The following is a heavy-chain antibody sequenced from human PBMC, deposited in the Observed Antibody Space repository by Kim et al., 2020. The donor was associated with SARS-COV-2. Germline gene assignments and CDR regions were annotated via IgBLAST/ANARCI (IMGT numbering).Heavy chain of an antibody. D-gene: IGHD3-22*01. J-gene: IGHJ4*02. CDR3: ARDDSSGYYHFDY. CDR2: MKEDGSEK. Sequence: GGSLRLSCEASGFTFTSYWMSWVRQAPGKGLEWVANMKEDGSEKYYVDSVKGRFTISRDNAKNSLYLQMNSLRAEDTAVYYCARDDSSGYYHFDYWGQGT. CDR1: GFTFTSYW. V-gene: IGHV3-7*01.